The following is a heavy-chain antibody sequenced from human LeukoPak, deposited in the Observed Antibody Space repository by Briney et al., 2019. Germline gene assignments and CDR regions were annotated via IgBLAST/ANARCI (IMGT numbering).Heavy chain of an antibody. Sequence: QSSETLSLTCTVSGGSISSYYWSWIRQPPGKGLEWIGYIYYSGSTNYNPSLKSRVTISVDTSKNQFSLKLSSVTAADTAVYYCARAIAVAGTYYYYYGMDVWGQGTTVTVSS. CDR3: ARAIAVAGTYYYYYGMDV. CDR2: IYYSGST. V-gene: IGHV4-59*01. J-gene: IGHJ6*02. CDR1: GGSISSYY. D-gene: IGHD6-19*01.